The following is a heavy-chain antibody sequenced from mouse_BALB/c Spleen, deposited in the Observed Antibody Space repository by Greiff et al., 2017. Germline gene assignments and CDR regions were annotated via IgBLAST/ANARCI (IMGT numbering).Heavy chain of an antibody. CDR1: GFTFSSFG. CDR2: ISSGSSTI. Sequence: EVQLVESGGGLVQPGGSLKLSCAASGFTFSSFGMHWVRQAPEKGLEWVAYISSGSSTIYYADTVKGRFTISRDNPKNTLFLQMTSLRSEDTAMYYCARRGGNSYAMDYWGQGTSVTVSS. D-gene: IGHD2-1*01. CDR3: ARRGGNSYAMDY. J-gene: IGHJ4*01. V-gene: IGHV5-17*02.